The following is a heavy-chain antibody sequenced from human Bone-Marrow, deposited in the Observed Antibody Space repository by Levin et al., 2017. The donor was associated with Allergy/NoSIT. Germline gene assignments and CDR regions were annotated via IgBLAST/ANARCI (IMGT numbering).Heavy chain of an antibody. CDR3: ARQYSSGWYVSY. J-gene: IGHJ4*02. CDR1: GFTFTSYW. D-gene: IGHD6-19*01. V-gene: IGHV3-7*01. Sequence: GESLKISCAASGFTFTSYWMSWVRQAPGKGLEWVANIKQDGSEKYYVDSVKGRFTISRDNAKNSLYLQMNSLRAEDTAVYYCARQYSSGWYVSYWGQGTLVTVSS. CDR2: IKQDGSEK.